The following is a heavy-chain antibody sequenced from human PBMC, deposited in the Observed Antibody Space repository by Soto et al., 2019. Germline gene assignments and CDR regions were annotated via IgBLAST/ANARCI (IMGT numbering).Heavy chain of an antibody. D-gene: IGHD6-13*01. V-gene: IGHV1-3*01. CDR3: ARDRFRIAAAGTPFDY. J-gene: IGHJ4*02. Sequence: GASVKVSCKASGYTFTSYAMHWVRQAPGQRLEWMGWINAGNGNTKYSQKFQGRVTITRDTSASTAYMELSSLRSEDTAVYYCARDRFRIAAAGTPFDYWGQGTLVTVSS. CDR2: INAGNGNT. CDR1: GYTFTSYA.